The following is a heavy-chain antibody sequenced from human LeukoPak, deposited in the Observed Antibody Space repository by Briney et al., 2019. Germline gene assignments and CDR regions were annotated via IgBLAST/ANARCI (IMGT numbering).Heavy chain of an antibody. J-gene: IGHJ4*02. V-gene: IGHV3-21*01. D-gene: IGHD3-10*01. CDR3: AGTYYYGSESYYLDY. CDR2: ISTSGSYI. CDR1: GFTFSTYS. Sequence: GGSLRLFCAASGFTFSTYSMNWVRQAPGKGLEWVSSISTSGSYIFYADSVKGRFTISRDNAKDSLYLQMNSLRAEDTAVYYCAGTYYYGSESYYLDYWGQGTLVAVSS.